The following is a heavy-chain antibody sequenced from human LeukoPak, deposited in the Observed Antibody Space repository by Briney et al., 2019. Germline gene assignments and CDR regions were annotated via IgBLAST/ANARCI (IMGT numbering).Heavy chain of an antibody. D-gene: IGHD2-15*01. V-gene: IGHV4-59*02. CDR2: IYYSGTT. J-gene: IGHJ6*02. CDR3: ARDYCSGGSCYGGLNYYYGMDV. CDR1: GFTVSSNY. Sequence: PGGSLRLSCAASGFTVSSNYLSWIRQPPGKGLEWIGYIYYSGTTNYNPSLKSRVTILVDTSKNRFSLKLTSVTAADTAVYYCARDYCSGGSCYGGLNYYYGMDVWGQGTTVTVSS.